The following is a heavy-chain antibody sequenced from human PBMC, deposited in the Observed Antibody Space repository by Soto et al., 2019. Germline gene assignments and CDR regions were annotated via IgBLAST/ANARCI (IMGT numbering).Heavy chain of an antibody. Sequence: SETLSLTCTVSGGSISSSSYYWGWIRQPPGKGLEWIGSINHSGSTNYNPSLKSRVTISVDTSKNQFSLKLSSVTAADTAVYYCARGHGSGSYYPYYFDYWGQGTLVTVSS. D-gene: IGHD3-10*01. CDR2: INHSGST. V-gene: IGHV4-39*07. CDR3: ARGHGSGSYYPYYFDY. CDR1: GGSISSSSYY. J-gene: IGHJ4*02.